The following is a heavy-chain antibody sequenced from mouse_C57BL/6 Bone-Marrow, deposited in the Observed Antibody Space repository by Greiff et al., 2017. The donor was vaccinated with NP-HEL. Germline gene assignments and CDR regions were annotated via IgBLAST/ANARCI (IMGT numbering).Heavy chain of an antibody. V-gene: IGHV1-47*01. D-gene: IGHD2-1*01. CDR2: FHPYNDDT. CDR3: ARGGNYWYYFDY. J-gene: IGHJ2*01. Sequence: VQGVESGAELVKPGASVKMSCKASGYTFTTYPIEWVKQNHGMSLEWIGNFHPYNDDTEYNEKFKNKATLTVEKSSSTVYLELSRLTSDDSSVYYCARGGNYWYYFDYWGQGTTLTVSS. CDR1: GYTFTTYP.